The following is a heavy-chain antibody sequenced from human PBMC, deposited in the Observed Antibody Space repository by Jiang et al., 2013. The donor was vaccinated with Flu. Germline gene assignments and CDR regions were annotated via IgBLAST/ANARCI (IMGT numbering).Heavy chain of an antibody. Sequence: LLKPSETLSLTCTVSGGSISSYYWSWIRQPPGKGLEWIGYIYYSGSTNYNPSLKSRVTISVDTSKNQFSLKLSSVTAADTAVYYCARGGGSSGWRRDHSFDYWGQGTLVTVSS. CDR3: ARGGGSSGWRRDHSFDY. CDR2: IYYSGST. CDR1: GGSISSYY. V-gene: IGHV4-59*01. D-gene: IGHD6-19*01. J-gene: IGHJ4*02.